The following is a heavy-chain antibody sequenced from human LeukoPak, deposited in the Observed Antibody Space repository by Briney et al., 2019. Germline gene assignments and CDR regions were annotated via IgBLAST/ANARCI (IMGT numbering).Heavy chain of an antibody. V-gene: IGHV4-34*01. CDR1: GGSFSGYY. D-gene: IGHD2-2*01. CDR2: INHSGSS. Sequence: SEPLSLTCAVYGGSFSGYYWSWIRQPPGKGLEWIGEINHSGSSNYNPSLKSRATISVDTSKNQFSLKLSSVTAADTAVYYCARWPDCSSTSCYAPPEIYGMDVWGQGTTVTVSS. J-gene: IGHJ6*02. CDR3: ARWPDCSSTSCYAPPEIYGMDV.